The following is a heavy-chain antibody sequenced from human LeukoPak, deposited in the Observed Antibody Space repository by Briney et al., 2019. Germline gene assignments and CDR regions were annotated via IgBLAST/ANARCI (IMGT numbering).Heavy chain of an antibody. J-gene: IGHJ3*02. Sequence: GGSLRLSCAASGFTVSSNYIWVRQAPGKGLEWVANIKQDGSEKYYVDSVKGRFTISRDNAKNSLYLQMNSLRAEDTAVYYCARDGGLRDAFDIWGQGTMVTVSS. D-gene: IGHD3-16*01. CDR3: ARDGGLRDAFDI. CDR1: GFTVSSNY. V-gene: IGHV3-7*01. CDR2: IKQDGSEK.